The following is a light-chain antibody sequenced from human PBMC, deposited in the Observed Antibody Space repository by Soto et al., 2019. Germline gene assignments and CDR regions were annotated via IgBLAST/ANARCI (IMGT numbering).Light chain of an antibody. Sequence: EIVLTQSPGTLSLSPGERATLSCRASQSVSSSYLSWYQQKPGQAPRLLIYGASNRATGIPDRFSGGGSGTDFTRTISRLEPEDFAVYYCQQYENSPMYTFGQGTNREIK. V-gene: IGKV3-20*01. CDR1: QSVSSSY. J-gene: IGKJ2*01. CDR3: QQYENSPMYT. CDR2: GAS.